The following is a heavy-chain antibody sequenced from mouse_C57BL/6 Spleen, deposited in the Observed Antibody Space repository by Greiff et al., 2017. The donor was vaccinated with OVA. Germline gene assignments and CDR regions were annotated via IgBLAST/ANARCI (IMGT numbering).Heavy chain of an antibody. CDR2: IDPSDSYT. CDR1: GYTFTSYW. CDR3: ARRDYGSSFYYFDY. D-gene: IGHD1-1*01. V-gene: IGHV1-50*01. Sequence: QVQLQQPGAELVKPGASVKLSCKASGYTFTSYWMQWVKQRPGQGLEWIGEIDPSDSYTNYNQKFKGTATLTVDTSSSTAYMQLSSLTSEDSAVYYCARRDYGSSFYYFDYWGQGTTLTVSS. J-gene: IGHJ2*01.